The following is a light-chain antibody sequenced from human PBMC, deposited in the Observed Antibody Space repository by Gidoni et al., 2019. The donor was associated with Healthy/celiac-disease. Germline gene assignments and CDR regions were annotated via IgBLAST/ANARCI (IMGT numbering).Light chain of an antibody. Sequence: EIVWTQSPGTLSLSPGERATLSCRASQSVSSSYLAWYQQKPGQAPRLLIYGASSRATGIPDRFSGSGSGTDFTLTISRLDPEDFAVYYCQQYGSSPYTFGPGTKVDIK. CDR1: QSVSSSY. CDR3: QQYGSSPYT. V-gene: IGKV3-20*01. CDR2: GAS. J-gene: IGKJ3*01.